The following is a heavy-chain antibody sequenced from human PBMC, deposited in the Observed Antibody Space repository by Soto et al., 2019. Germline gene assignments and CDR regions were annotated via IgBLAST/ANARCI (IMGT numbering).Heavy chain of an antibody. CDR1: DGSISGNF. D-gene: IGHD6-19*01. CDR2: ISSNGNT. J-gene: IGHJ4*02. V-gene: IGHV4-4*07. Sequence: SETLSLTCTVSDGSISGNFLTWIRQPAGKGLEWIGRISSNGNTDYNPSLKSRVTMSIDTSKNHFSLDLISVTASDTAIYYCAREVWVAGLLYYFDFWGQGTLVTVSS. CDR3: AREVWVAGLLYYFDF.